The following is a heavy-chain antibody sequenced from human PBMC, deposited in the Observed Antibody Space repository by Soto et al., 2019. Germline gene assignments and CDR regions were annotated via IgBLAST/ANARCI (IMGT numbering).Heavy chain of an antibody. J-gene: IGHJ4*02. D-gene: IGHD2-15*01. V-gene: IGHV1-18*01. CDR1: GYTFSSFS. CDR3: ARTCRSGGSCYHEY. Sequence: ASVKVSCKASGYTFSSFSINWVRQAPGQGLEWVGWVSVYNDDTKYAQNFQGRVSLTTDTSTSTTYMEVGRLRSDDTAVYYCARTCRSGGSCYHEYWGEGTLVTVSS. CDR2: VSVYNDDT.